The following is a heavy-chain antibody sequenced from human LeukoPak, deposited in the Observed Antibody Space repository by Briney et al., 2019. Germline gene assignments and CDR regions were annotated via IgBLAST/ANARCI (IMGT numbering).Heavy chain of an antibody. CDR3: ARHRGLTYYDILTPKGGWFDP. CDR1: GYSFTSYW. D-gene: IGHD3-9*01. V-gene: IGHV5-51*01. CDR2: IYPGDSDT. J-gene: IGHJ5*02. Sequence: GESLKISCKGSGYSFTSYWIGWVRQMPGKGLEWMGIIYPGDSDTRYSPSFQGQVTISADKSISTAYLQWSSLKASDTAMYYCARHRGLTYYDILTPKGGWFDPWGQGTLVTVSS.